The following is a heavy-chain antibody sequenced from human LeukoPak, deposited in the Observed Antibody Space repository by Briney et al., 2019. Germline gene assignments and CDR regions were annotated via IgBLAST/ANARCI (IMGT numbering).Heavy chain of an antibody. Sequence: PGGSLRLSCAASGFTFSIYAMTWVRQAPGKGLEWVSAISGSGDSTYYADSVKGRFTISRDNSKNTLYLQMNSLRAEDTAVYYCAKRDGYSSGRGQGTLVTVSS. D-gene: IGHD6-19*01. CDR1: GFTFSIYA. J-gene: IGHJ4*02. CDR3: AKRDGYSSG. V-gene: IGHV3-23*01. CDR2: ISGSGDST.